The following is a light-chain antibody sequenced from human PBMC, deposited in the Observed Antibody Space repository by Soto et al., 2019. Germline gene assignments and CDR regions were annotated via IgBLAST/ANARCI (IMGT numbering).Light chain of an antibody. Sequence: QSALTQPPSASGSPGQSVTISCTGTSSDVGAYNYVSWYQQHPGKAPKLMIYDVYKRPSGVPDRFSGSKSGNTASLTVSGLQAEDEADYYCSSYAGTHIVFGTGTKLTVL. CDR2: DVY. V-gene: IGLV2-8*01. CDR3: SSYAGTHIV. J-gene: IGLJ1*01. CDR1: SSDVGAYNY.